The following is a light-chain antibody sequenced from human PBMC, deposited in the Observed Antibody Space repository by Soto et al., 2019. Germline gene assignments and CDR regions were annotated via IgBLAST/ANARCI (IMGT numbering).Light chain of an antibody. Sequence: EIVLTQSPGTLSLSPGERATLSCRASQSVSSYLAWYQQKPGQAPRLLIYGASSRATGIPYRFSGSGSGTDFTLTISRLEPQGFAVYYCQQYGTPSRTFGRGAKGAIK. CDR2: GAS. J-gene: IGKJ1*01. V-gene: IGKV3-20*01. CDR3: QQYGTPSRT. CDR1: QSVSSY.